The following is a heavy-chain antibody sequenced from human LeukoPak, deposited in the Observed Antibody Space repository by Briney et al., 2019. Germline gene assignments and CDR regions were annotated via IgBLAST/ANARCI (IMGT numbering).Heavy chain of an antibody. CDR2: ISGSGGST. CDR3: AKDGQQLSPIEYYFDC. D-gene: IGHD6-13*01. Sequence: PGGSLRLSCAASGFTFSSYAMTWVRQAPGKGLQWVSTISGSGGSTYYADSVKGRFTISRDNSKNTLYLQMNSLRAEDTAIYYCAKDGQQLSPIEYYFDCWGQGTLVTVSS. CDR1: GFTFSSYA. J-gene: IGHJ4*02. V-gene: IGHV3-23*01.